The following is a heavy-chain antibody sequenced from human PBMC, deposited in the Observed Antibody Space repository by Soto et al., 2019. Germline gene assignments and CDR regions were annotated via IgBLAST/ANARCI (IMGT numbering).Heavy chain of an antibody. D-gene: IGHD5-12*01. V-gene: IGHV4-30-4*01. CDR3: ARAHSGFEGYYGMDV. CDR2: IYYSGST. Sequence: PSETLSLTCTVSGGSISSGGYYWSWILKPPGKGLEWIGYIYYSGSTYYNPSLNSRVTISVDTSKNQFSLKLSSVTAAETAVYYCARAHSGFEGYYGMDVWGQGTTVTVSS. CDR1: GGSISSGGYY. J-gene: IGHJ6*02.